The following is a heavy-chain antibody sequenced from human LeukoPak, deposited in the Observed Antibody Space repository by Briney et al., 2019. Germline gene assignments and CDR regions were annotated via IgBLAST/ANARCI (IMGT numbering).Heavy chain of an antibody. CDR2: IYYSGST. Sequence: SETLSLSCTVSGGSISSYYWSWIRQPPGKGLEWIGYIYYSGSTNYNPSLKSRVTISVDTSKNQFSLKLSSVTAADTAVYYCARGIVLVTWLYYYYMDVWGKGTTVTISS. CDR1: GGSISSYY. J-gene: IGHJ6*03. V-gene: IGHV4-59*01. D-gene: IGHD2-21*02. CDR3: ARGIVLVTWLYYYYMDV.